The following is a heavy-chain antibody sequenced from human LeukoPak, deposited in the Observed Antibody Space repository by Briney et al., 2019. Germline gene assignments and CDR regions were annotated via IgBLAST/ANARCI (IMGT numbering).Heavy chain of an antibody. J-gene: IGHJ5*02. V-gene: IGHV4-34*01. CDR1: GGSFSGYY. CDR2: INHMGSS. D-gene: IGHD2-2*01. CDR3: ARVIGHCSSTSCLNWFDP. Sequence: KTSETLSLTCAVYGGSFSGYYWSWICQPPGKGLEWIGEINHMGSSNYNPSLKSRVTISVDTSKNQFSLMLSSVTAADTAVYFCARVIGHCSSTSCLNWFDPWGQGTPVTVSS.